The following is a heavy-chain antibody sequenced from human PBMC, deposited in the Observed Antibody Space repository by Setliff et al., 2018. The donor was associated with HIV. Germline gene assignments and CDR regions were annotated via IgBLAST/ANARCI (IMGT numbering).Heavy chain of an antibody. V-gene: IGHV4-59*01. D-gene: IGHD4-17*01. J-gene: IGHJ4*02. CDR2: IYYSGLT. CDR1: GASISNYY. CDR3: ARGTAPRRGTNYGGNYPLDY. Sequence: PSETLSLTCTVSGASISNYYWTWIRQPPGKGLEWIGYIYYSGLTNYNPSLKSRVTISLDTSKNQFSLNLSSVTAADTAVYYCARGTAPRRGTNYGGNYPLDYWGQGTLVTVSS.